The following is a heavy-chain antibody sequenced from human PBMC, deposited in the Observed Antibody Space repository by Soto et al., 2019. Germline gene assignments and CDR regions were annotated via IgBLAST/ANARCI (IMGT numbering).Heavy chain of an antibody. CDR2: IYWADDK. V-gene: IGHV2-5*02. J-gene: IGHJ5*01. Sequence: QITLKESGPTLVKPTQTLTLTCTFSGFSFTTAGVGVSWIRQPPGKAPEWLALIYWADDKRYSPSLRNRLTITRDPSKTQVVPTMTNMHPLDTGTYYCSITYFVFGTYADDSWGQGNLVSVSS. D-gene: IGHD3-16*01. CDR1: GFSFTTAGVG. CDR3: SITYFVFGTYADDS.